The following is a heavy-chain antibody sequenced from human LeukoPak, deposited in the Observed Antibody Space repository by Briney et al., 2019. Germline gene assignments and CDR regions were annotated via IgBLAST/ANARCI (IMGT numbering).Heavy chain of an antibody. D-gene: IGHD3-22*01. CDR2: IIPIFGTA. J-gene: IGHJ4*02. Sequence: LVKVSCKASGGTFSSYAISWVRQAPGQGLEWMGGIIPIFGTANYAQKFQGRVTITTDESTSTAYMELSSLRSEDTAVYYCAETSNYYDSSRPGFFDYWGQGTLVTVSS. V-gene: IGHV1-69*05. CDR3: AETSNYYDSSRPGFFDY. CDR1: GGTFSSYA.